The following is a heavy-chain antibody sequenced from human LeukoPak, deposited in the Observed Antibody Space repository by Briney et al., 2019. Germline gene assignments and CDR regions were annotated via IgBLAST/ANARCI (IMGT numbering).Heavy chain of an antibody. D-gene: IGHD3-22*01. CDR2: ISSGSSYV. V-gene: IGHV3-21*01. Sequence: GRSLRLSCAASGFTFSSYAMNWVRRAPGKGLQWVSSISSGSSYVYYSDSVKGRFTISRDNAKNSLFLQMNFLRAEDTAVYYCAGSDTIGYSPRDWDYWYFDLWGRGTLVTVSS. CDR1: GFTFSSYA. CDR3: AGSDTIGYSPRDWDYWYFDL. J-gene: IGHJ2*01.